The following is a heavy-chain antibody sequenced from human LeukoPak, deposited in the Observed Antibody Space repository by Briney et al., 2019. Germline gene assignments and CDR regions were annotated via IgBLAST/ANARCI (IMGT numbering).Heavy chain of an antibody. J-gene: IGHJ4*02. V-gene: IGHV3-23*01. Sequence: GGSLRLSCVASAFIFSSYAMSWVRQAPGKGLEWVSGISGGGGSTYNADSVKGRFTISRDNSKNTLYLQMNSLRAEDTAVYYCAKDKRGYSCGYDYWGQGTLVTVSS. D-gene: IGHD5-18*01. CDR1: AFIFSSYA. CDR2: ISGGGGST. CDR3: AKDKRGYSCGYDY.